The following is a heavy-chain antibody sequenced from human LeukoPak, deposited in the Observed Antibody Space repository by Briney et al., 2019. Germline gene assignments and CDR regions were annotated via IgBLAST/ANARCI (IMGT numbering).Heavy chain of an antibody. Sequence: GGSLRLSCAASGFTFNNYGMHWVRQAPGKGLEWLAFIRYDGSNTYYADSVKGRFTVSRDDSKNTLYLQMNSLRGDNTAVYYCAKDGTSYYYIYYWGQGTLVTVSS. V-gene: IGHV3-30*02. J-gene: IGHJ4*02. D-gene: IGHD2/OR15-2a*01. CDR1: GFTFNNYG. CDR2: IRYDGSNT. CDR3: AKDGTSYYYIYY.